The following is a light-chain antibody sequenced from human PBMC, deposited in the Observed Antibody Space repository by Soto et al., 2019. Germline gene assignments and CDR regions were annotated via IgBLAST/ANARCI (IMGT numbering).Light chain of an antibody. CDR2: DAS. CDR1: QSVANNY. J-gene: IGKJ4*01. Sequence: EIVLTQSPGTLSLSPGERATLSCRASQSVANNYLAWYQQTPGQAPRFLMYDASSRATGIPDRFSGSGYGTDFTLTISRLEPEDFAVYYCDQDGSTPLAFGGGTKVEIK. V-gene: IGKV3-20*01. CDR3: DQDGSTPLA.